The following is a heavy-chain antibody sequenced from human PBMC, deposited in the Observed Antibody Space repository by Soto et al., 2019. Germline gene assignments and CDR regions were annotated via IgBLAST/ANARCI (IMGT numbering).Heavy chain of an antibody. J-gene: IGHJ4*02. V-gene: IGHV3-74*01. CDR2: INSDGSST. Sequence: GGFPRLSCAASGFTFSSYWMHGVRQAPGKGLVWVSRINSDGSSTSYADSVKGRFTISRDNAKNTLYLQMNSLRAEDTAVYYCARDLPDYYDSSGQQDYWGQGTLVTVSS. CDR1: GFTFSSYW. D-gene: IGHD3-22*01. CDR3: ARDLPDYYDSSGQQDY.